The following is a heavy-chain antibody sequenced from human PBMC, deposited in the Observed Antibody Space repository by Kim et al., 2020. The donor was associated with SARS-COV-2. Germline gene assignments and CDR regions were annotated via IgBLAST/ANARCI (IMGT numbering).Heavy chain of an antibody. J-gene: IGHJ5*02. CDR3: ARQGLGDSYGYGDNWFDP. V-gene: IGHV5-51*01. Sequence: GESLKISCKGSGYSFTSYWIGWVRQMPGKGLEWMGIIYPGDSDTRYIPSFQGQVTISADKSISTAYLQWSSLKASDTAMYYCARQGLGDSYGYGDNWFDPWGQGTLVTVSS. CDR2: IYPGDSDT. D-gene: IGHD5-18*01. CDR1: GYSFTSYW.